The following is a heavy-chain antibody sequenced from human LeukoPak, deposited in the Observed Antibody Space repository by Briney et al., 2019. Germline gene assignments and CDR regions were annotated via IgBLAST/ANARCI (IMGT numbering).Heavy chain of an antibody. Sequence: PGGSLRLSCAASGFTVSSNYMSWVRQAPGKGLEWVSVIYSGGSTYYADSVKGRFTISRDNSKNTLYLQMNSLRAEDTAVYYCARDLDDSSGYYHTSPGGYWSQGTLVTVSS. CDR2: IYSGGST. J-gene: IGHJ4*02. CDR3: ARDLDDSSGYYHTSPGGY. V-gene: IGHV3-53*01. CDR1: GFTVSSNY. D-gene: IGHD3-22*01.